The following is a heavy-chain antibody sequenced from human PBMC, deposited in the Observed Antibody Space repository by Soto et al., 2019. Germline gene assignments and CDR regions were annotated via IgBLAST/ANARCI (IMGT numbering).Heavy chain of an antibody. J-gene: IGHJ6*03. Sequence: DVQLVESGGGLVQPGRSLRLSCAASGFTFDDYAMHWVRQAPGKGVEWVSGISWNSGSIGYADSVKGRFTISRDNAKNSLYLQMNSLRAEDTALYYCAKLGAARHNYYYYMDVWGKGTTVTVSS. CDR1: GFTFDDYA. CDR2: ISWNSGSI. D-gene: IGHD6-6*01. CDR3: AKLGAARHNYYYYMDV. V-gene: IGHV3-9*01.